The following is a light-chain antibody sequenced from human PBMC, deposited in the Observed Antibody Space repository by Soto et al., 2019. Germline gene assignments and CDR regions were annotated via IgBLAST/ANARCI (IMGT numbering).Light chain of an antibody. J-gene: IGLJ1*01. CDR2: EVN. CDR1: SSDVGGYNF. V-gene: IGLV2-8*01. Sequence: QSALTQPPSASGSPGQSVTISCTGTSSDVGGYNFVSWYQQHPGKAPKLMISEVNKRPSGVPDRFSGSKSGHTASLTVSGLQADDEADYYCCSYTRTSNHYFFGSGTKLIVL. CDR3: CSYTRTSNHYF.